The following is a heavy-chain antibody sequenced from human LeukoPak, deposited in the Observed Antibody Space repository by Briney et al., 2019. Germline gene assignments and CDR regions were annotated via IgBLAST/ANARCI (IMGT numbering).Heavy chain of an antibody. D-gene: IGHD3-3*01. CDR1: GYTFTGYY. CDR2: INPNSGGT. V-gene: IGHV1-2*02. Sequence: ASVKVSCKASGYTFTGYYMHWVRQAPGQGLEWMGWINPNSGGTNYAQKFQGRVTMTRDTSISTAYMELSRVRSDDTAVYYCARGAPYYDFWSGYYSYWGQGTLVTVSS. CDR3: ARGAPYYDFWSGYYSY. J-gene: IGHJ4*02.